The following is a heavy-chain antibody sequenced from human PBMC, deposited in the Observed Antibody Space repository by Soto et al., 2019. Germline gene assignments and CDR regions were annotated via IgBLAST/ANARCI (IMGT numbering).Heavy chain of an antibody. CDR3: AKGNDYGDYEGTWYFDL. V-gene: IGHV3-23*01. Sequence: EVQLLESGGGLVQPGGSLRLSCAASGFTFSSYAMSWVRQAPGKGLEWVSAIRGSGGSTYYADSVKGRFTISRDNSKNTLYLQMNSLRAEDTAVYYCAKGNDYGDYEGTWYFDLWGRGTLVTVSS. CDR1: GFTFSSYA. CDR2: IRGSGGST. J-gene: IGHJ2*01. D-gene: IGHD4-17*01.